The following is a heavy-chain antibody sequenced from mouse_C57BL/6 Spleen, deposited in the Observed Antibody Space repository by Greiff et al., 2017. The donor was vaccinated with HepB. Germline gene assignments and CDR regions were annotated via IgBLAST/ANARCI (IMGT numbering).Heavy chain of an antibody. Sequence: QVQLKQSGAELVKPGASVKISCKASGYAFSSYWMNWVKQRPGKGLEWIGQIYPGDGDTNYNGKFKGKATLTADKSSSTAYMQLRSLTSEDSAVYFCARGGGLRLFDYWGQGTTLTVSS. V-gene: IGHV1-80*01. CDR3: ARGGGLRLFDY. D-gene: IGHD3-2*02. CDR2: IYPGDGDT. J-gene: IGHJ2*01. CDR1: GYAFSSYW.